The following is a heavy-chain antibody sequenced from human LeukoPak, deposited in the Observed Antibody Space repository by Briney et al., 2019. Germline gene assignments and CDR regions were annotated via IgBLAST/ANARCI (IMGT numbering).Heavy chain of an antibody. CDR3: ARGKPSYCGGDCCPAIYYFDY. V-gene: IGHV3-13*01. CDR1: GFTFSSYD. CDR2: IGTAGDT. D-gene: IGHD2-21*02. J-gene: IGHJ4*02. Sequence: PGGSLRLSCAASGFTFSSYDMHWVRQATGKGLEWVSAIGTAGDTYYPGSVKGRFTISRENAKNSLYLQMNSLRAGDTAVYYCARGKPSYCGGDCCPAIYYFDYWGQGTLVTVSS.